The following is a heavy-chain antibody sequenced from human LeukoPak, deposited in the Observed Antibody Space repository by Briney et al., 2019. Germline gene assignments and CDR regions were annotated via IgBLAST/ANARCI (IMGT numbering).Heavy chain of an antibody. V-gene: IGHV1-69*01. CDR1: GGTFSSYA. CDR3: ARELVTTERTIDY. J-gene: IGHJ4*02. D-gene: IGHD4-17*01. CDR2: IIPIFGTA. Sequence: ASVKVSCKASGGTFSSYAISWVRQAPGQGLEWMGGIIPIFGTANYAQKFQGRVTITADESTSTAYMELSSLRSEDTAVYYCARELVTTERTIDYWGQGTLVTVSA.